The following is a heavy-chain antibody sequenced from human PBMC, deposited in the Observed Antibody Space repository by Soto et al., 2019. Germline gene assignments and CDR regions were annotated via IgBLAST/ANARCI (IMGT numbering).Heavy chain of an antibody. D-gene: IGHD3-3*01. J-gene: IGHJ4*02. V-gene: IGHV5-51*01. CDR2: IYPGDSET. CDR3: ARHFSRNWFWFDY. Sequence: GESLKISCKGSGYSFTNHWIGWVRHLPGRGLEWMGIIYPGDSETKYNPSFEGQVSLSVDKSLTTAYLQWSSLKASDTAMYYCARHFSRNWFWFDYWGQGTQVTVSS. CDR1: GYSFTNHW.